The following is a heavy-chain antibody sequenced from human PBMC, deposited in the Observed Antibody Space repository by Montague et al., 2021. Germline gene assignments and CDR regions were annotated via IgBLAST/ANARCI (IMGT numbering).Heavy chain of an antibody. CDR2: TSSTGGGT. CDR3: AKNRAAPGRSSFAY. J-gene: IGHJ4*02. Sequence: SLRLSCAASGFPFNDYAMSWVRQAPGKGLEWVSGTSSTGGGTFYADSVKGRFIISRDNSKNTLFLQMNSLRADDTAVYYCAKNRAAPGRSSFAYWGQGTLVTVSS. CDR1: GFPFNDYA. V-gene: IGHV3-23*01. D-gene: IGHD6-13*01.